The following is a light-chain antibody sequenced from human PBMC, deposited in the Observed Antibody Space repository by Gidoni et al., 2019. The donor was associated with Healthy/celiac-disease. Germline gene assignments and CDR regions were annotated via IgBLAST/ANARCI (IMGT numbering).Light chain of an antibody. V-gene: IGKV3-15*01. CDR1: QSVSSN. Sequence: DIVMTQSPATLSVSPGERATLSCRASQSVSSNLAWYQQKPGQAPRLLIYGASTRATGIPARFSGSGSGTEFTLTITSLQSEDFALYYCQQYNNWPPLTFGGGTKVEIK. CDR3: QQYNNWPPLT. CDR2: GAS. J-gene: IGKJ4*01.